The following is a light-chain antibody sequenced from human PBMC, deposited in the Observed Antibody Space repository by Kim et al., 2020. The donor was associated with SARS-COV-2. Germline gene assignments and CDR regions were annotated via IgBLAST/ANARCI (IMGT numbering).Light chain of an antibody. Sequence: SSELTQDPAVSVALGQTVRITCQGDSLRSYYASWYQQKPGQAPVFVIYGKNNRPSGIPDRFSGSSSGNTASLTITGAQAEDEADYYCNSRDSSGNNLVFGGGTQLTVL. CDR3: NSRDSSGNNLV. CDR2: GKN. CDR1: SLRSYY. V-gene: IGLV3-19*01. J-gene: IGLJ2*01.